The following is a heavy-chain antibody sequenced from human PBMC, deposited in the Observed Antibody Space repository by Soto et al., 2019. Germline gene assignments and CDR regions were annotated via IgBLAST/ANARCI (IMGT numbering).Heavy chain of an antibody. CDR1: GFTFSSYA. J-gene: IGHJ6*02. CDR2: ISYDGSNK. V-gene: IGHV3-30-3*01. Sequence: QVQLVESGGGVVQPGRSLRLSCAASGFTFSSYAMHWVRQAPGKGLEWVAVISYDGSNKYYADSVKGRFTISRDNSKNTRYLQMNSLRAEDTAVYYCARDKSSSSFPRNYYYDGMDVWGQGTTVTVSS. CDR3: ARDKSSSSFPRNYYYDGMDV. D-gene: IGHD6-6*01.